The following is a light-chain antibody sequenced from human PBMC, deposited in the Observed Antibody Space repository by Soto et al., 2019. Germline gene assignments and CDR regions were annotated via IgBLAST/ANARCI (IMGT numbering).Light chain of an antibody. Sequence: EIVLTQSPPTLSVSPGERATLSCRASQSVSSNLAWYQQKPGQAPRLLIYGASTRATGVPARFSGSGSETEFTLTISSLQSEDFAVYYCQQHSDWPPWTFGQGTKLEIK. CDR3: QQHSDWPPWT. V-gene: IGKV3D-15*01. J-gene: IGKJ1*01. CDR1: QSVSSN. CDR2: GAS.